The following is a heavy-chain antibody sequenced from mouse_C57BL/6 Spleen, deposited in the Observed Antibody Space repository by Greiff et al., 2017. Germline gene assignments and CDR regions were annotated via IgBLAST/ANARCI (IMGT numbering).Heavy chain of an antibody. CDR2: IYPGSGST. D-gene: IGHD1-1*01. CDR3: ARSYYGSSDLDY. Sequence: QVQLQQPGAELVKPGASVKMSCTASGYTFTSYWITWVKQRPGQGLEWIGDIYPGSGSTNYNEKFKSKATLTVDTSSSTAYMQLSSLTSEDSAVYYCARSYYGSSDLDYWGQGTSLTVSS. CDR1: GYTFTSYW. J-gene: IGHJ2*02. V-gene: IGHV1-55*01.